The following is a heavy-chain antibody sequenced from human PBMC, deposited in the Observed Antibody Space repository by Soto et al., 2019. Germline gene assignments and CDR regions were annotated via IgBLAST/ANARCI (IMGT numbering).Heavy chain of an antibody. V-gene: IGHV5-51*01. Sequence: GESLKISCKGSGYSFTSYWIGWVRQMPGKGLEWMGIIYPGDSDTRYSPSFQGQVTISADKSISTAYLQWSSLKASDTAMYYCASGRVVAAAGRNAFDIWGQGTMVTVSS. J-gene: IGHJ3*02. CDR3: ASGRVVAAAGRNAFDI. CDR1: GYSFTSYW. D-gene: IGHD6-13*01. CDR2: IYPGDSDT.